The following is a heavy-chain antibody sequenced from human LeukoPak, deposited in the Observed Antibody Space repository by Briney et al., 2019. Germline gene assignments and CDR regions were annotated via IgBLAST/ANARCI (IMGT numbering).Heavy chain of an antibody. CDR3: ARDWRRSVAGTYYFDY. V-gene: IGHV3-21*01. D-gene: IGHD1-7*01. Sequence: GGSLRLSSAASGFTFSSYSMNWVRQAPGKGLEWVSSISSSSSYIYYADSVKGRFTISRDNAKNSLYLQMNSLRAEDTAVYYCARDWRRSVAGTYYFDYWGQGTLVTVSS. CDR1: GFTFSSYS. CDR2: ISSSSSYI. J-gene: IGHJ4*02.